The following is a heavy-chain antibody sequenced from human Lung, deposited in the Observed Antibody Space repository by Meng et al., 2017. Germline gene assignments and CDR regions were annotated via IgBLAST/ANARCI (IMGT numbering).Heavy chain of an antibody. J-gene: IGHJ4*02. Sequence: QVRLQTWGPGLLKPSETLSLPCVVSGGSFSDYYWSWIRQPPGKGLEWIGEINHSGSTNYNPSLESRATISVDTSQNNLSLKLSSVTAADSAVYYCARGPTTMAHDFDYWGQGTLVTVSS. CDR3: ARGPTTMAHDFDY. V-gene: IGHV4-34*01. CDR1: GGSFSDYY. D-gene: IGHD4-11*01. CDR2: INHSGST.